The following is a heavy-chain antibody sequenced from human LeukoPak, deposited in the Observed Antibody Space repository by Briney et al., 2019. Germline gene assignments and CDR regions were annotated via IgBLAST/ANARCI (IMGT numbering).Heavy chain of an antibody. Sequence: RASETLSLTCTVSGGSISSYYWSWIRQPAGTALEWIGRIYTSGTITYNPSLKSRVTMSVDTSKNQFSLKLSSVTAADTAVYYCARDSGTTGEVKFDPWGQGTLVTVSS. J-gene: IGHJ5*02. CDR3: ARDSGTTGEVKFDP. D-gene: IGHD3-10*01. CDR2: IYTSGTI. CDR1: GGSISSYY. V-gene: IGHV4-4*07.